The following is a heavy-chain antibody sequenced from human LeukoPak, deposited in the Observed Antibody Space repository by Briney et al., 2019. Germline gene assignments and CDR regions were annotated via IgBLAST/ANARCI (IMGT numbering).Heavy chain of an antibody. Sequence: SETLPLTCTVSGGSISSGSYYWSWIRQPAGKGLEWIGRIYTSGSTNYNPSLKSRVTISVDTSKNQFSLKLSSVTAADMAVYYCARAVVVGWYYMDVWGKGTTVTVSS. J-gene: IGHJ6*03. D-gene: IGHD2-2*01. CDR2: IYTSGST. CDR1: GGSISSGSYY. V-gene: IGHV4-61*02. CDR3: ARAVVVGWYYMDV.